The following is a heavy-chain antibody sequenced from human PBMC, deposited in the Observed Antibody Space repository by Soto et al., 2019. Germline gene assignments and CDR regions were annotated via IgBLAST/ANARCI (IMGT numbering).Heavy chain of an antibody. CDR2: IYYSGST. V-gene: IGHV4-31*03. CDR1: GGSISSGGYY. J-gene: IGHJ4*02. D-gene: IGHD3-22*01. CDR3: ARENDSSGYYRYYFDY. Sequence: PSETLSLTCTVSGGSISSGGYYWSWIRQHPGKGLEWIGYIYYSGSTYYNPSLKSRVTISVDTSKNQFSLKLSSVTAADTAVYYCARENDSSGYYRYYFDYWGQGTLVTVSS.